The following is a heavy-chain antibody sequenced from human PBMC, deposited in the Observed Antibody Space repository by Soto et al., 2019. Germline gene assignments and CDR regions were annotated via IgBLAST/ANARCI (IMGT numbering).Heavy chain of an antibody. V-gene: IGHV3-23*01. D-gene: IGHD6-19*01. CDR2: ISGSGGST. J-gene: IGHJ6*02. CDR3: ARLTGYSSGPNPYYYYYGMDV. Sequence: GGSLRLSCAASGFTFSSYAMSWVRQAPGKGLEWVSTISGSGGSTYYADSVKGRFTISRDNSKNTLYLQMNSLRAEDTAVYYCARLTGYSSGPNPYYYYYGMDVWGQGTTVTVSS. CDR1: GFTFSSYA.